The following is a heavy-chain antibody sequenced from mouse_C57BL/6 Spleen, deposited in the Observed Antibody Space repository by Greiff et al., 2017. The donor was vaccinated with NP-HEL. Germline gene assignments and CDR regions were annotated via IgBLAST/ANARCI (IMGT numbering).Heavy chain of an antibody. CDR3: ARQNYYGSREWYFDV. Sequence: EVMLVESGGGLVQPGGSLKLSCAASGFTFSDYYMYWVRQTPEKRLEWVAYISNGGGSTYYPDTVKGRFTISRDNAKNTLYLQMSRLKSEDTAMYYCARQNYYGSREWYFDVWGTGTTVTVSS. J-gene: IGHJ1*03. D-gene: IGHD1-1*01. CDR2: ISNGGGST. V-gene: IGHV5-12*01. CDR1: GFTFSDYY.